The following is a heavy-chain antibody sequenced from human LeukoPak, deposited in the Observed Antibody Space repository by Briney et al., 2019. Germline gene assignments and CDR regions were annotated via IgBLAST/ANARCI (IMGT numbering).Heavy chain of an antibody. CDR3: ARLQGSWFDS. CDR2: VYYSGST. Sequence: NPSETLSLTCVVSGGSVSGYYWGWIRQPPGRGLEWIGYVYYSGSTNCNPSFKSRITISVDTSRNQFSLQLSSVTAADTAVYYCARLQGSWFDSWGQGTLVTVSS. D-gene: IGHD5-24*01. V-gene: IGHV4-59*02. J-gene: IGHJ5*01. CDR1: GGSVSGYY.